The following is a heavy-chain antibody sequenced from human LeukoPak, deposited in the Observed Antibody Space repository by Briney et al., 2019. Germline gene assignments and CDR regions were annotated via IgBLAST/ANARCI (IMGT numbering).Heavy chain of an antibody. D-gene: IGHD6-19*01. CDR3: AKDTAVAGRDFLDY. J-gene: IGHJ4*02. Sequence: GGSLRLSCAASGFTFSSHGMHWVRQAPGKGLEWVAFIRYDGSNKYYADSVKGRFTISRDNSKNTLYLQMNSLRAEDTAVYYCAKDTAVAGRDFLDYWGQGTLVTVSS. CDR2: IRYDGSNK. V-gene: IGHV3-30*02. CDR1: GFTFSSHG.